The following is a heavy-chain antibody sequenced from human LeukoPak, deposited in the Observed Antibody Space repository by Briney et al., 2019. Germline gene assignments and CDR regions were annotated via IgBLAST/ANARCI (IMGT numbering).Heavy chain of an antibody. CDR2: INPNSGGT. CDR1: GYTFTGYY. CDR3: ARGSDYGDYWFDP. Sequence: ASVKVSCKASGYTFTGYYMRWVRQAPGQGLEWMGWINPNSGGTNYAQKFQGRVTMTRDTSISTAYMDLSSLRSDDTAVYYCARGSDYGDYWFDPWGQGTLVTVSS. D-gene: IGHD4-17*01. J-gene: IGHJ5*02. V-gene: IGHV1-2*02.